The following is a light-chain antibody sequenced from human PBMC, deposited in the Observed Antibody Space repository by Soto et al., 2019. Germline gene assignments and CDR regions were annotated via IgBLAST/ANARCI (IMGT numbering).Light chain of an antibody. Sequence: SSELTQPPSVSVAPGETARITCGGKNIGSESVHWYQQKPGQAPVLVIYYDRDRPSGIPERFSGSNSGNTATLTISRVEDGDEADYYCQVWDSSSDHVIFGGGTKLTVL. CDR3: QVWDSSSDHVI. CDR1: NIGSES. J-gene: IGLJ2*01. CDR2: YDR. V-gene: IGLV3-21*04.